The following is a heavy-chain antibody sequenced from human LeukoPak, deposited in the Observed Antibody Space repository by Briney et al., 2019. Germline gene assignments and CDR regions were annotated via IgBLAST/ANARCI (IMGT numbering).Heavy chain of an antibody. CDR2: IIPIFGTA. CDR3: ARERSGYSDGQNFDY. J-gene: IGHJ4*02. D-gene: IGHD5-18*01. CDR1: GCTFSNYP. V-gene: IGHV1-69*05. Sequence: PVASVTVSCMASGCTFSNYPISWVRQAPGQGLEGMGRIIPIFGTANYAQTFQGRVTITTNESTSTAYMELSSLRSEDTAVYYCARERSGYSDGQNFDYWGQGTLVTVSS.